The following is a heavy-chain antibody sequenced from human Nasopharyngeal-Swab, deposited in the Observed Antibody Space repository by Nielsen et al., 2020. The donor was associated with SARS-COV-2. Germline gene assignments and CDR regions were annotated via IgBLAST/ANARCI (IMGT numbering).Heavy chain of an antibody. J-gene: IGHJ6*02. Sequence: GGSLRLSCAASGFTFISYNMNWVRQAPGKGLEWVSYISSSSSTKYYADSVKGRFTISRDNAKNSLYLQMNSLRDEDTAVYYCAREVERSVPAAIAYYYYYNMDVWGQGTTVTVSS. D-gene: IGHD2-2*01. CDR3: AREVERSVPAAIAYYYYYNMDV. CDR2: ISSSSSTK. V-gene: IGHV3-48*02. CDR1: GFTFISYN.